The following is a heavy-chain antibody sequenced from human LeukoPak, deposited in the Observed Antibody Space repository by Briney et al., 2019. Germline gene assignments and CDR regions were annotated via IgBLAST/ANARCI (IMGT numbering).Heavy chain of an antibody. CDR2: IYYSGST. J-gene: IGHJ5*02. D-gene: IGHD3-3*01. V-gene: IGHV4-59*11. Sequence: PSETLSLTCTVSGGSISIHYWSWIRQPPGKGLEWIGYIYYSGSTNYNPSLKSRVTISVDTSKNQFSLKLSSVTAADTAVYYCARGLAYYDFWSGYSFDPWGQGTLVTVSS. CDR1: GGSISIHY. CDR3: ARGLAYYDFWSGYSFDP.